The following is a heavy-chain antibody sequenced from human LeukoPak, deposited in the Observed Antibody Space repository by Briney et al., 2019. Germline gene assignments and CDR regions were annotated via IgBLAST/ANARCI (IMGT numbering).Heavy chain of an antibody. Sequence: SSETLSLTCTVSGGSISSYYWSWIRQPAGKGLEWIGRIETSGNTNYKPSLKSRVTMSVDTSKNQFSLKLSSVTAADTAVYYCARGQKYRSGYTVTELGSGYFDYWGQETLVTVSS. V-gene: IGHV4-4*07. D-gene: IGHD5-18*01. CDR3: ARGQKYRSGYTVTELGSGYFDY. CDR2: IETSGNT. J-gene: IGHJ4*02. CDR1: GGSISSYY.